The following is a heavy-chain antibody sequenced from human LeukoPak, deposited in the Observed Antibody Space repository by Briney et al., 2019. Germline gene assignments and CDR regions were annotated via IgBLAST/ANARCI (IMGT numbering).Heavy chain of an antibody. CDR2: ISYDGSNK. V-gene: IGHV3-30-3*01. D-gene: IGHD1-1*01. CDR1: GFTFSNFA. CDR3: ARGAQAPPWKGAFDM. Sequence: GGSLRLSCAASGFTFSNFARHWVRQAPGKGLQWVAVISYDGSNKYYPDSVKGRFTISRDNSKNTLYLQMNSLRREDAAMYYCARGAQAPPWKGAFDMWGQGTMVTVSS. J-gene: IGHJ3*02.